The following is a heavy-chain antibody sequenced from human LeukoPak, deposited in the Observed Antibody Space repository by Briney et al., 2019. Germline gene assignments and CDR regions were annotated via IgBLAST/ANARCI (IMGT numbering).Heavy chain of an antibody. CDR1: GFTFSSYA. CDR3: AKAAGYSYGRYYFDY. D-gene: IGHD5-18*01. CDR2: ISGSGGST. V-gene: IGHV3-23*01. Sequence: GGSLRLSCAASGFTFSSYAMSWVRQAPGKGLEWVSAISGSGGSTYYADSMKGRFTISRDNSKNTLYLQMNSLRAEDTAVYYCAKAAGYSYGRYYFDYWGQGTLVTVSS. J-gene: IGHJ4*02.